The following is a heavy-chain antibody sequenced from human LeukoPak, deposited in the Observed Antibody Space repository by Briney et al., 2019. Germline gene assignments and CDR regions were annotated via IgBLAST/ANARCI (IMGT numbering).Heavy chain of an antibody. D-gene: IGHD2-8*01. J-gene: IGHJ4*02. CDR3: GNKPTLSCTHGFCVVIDY. Sequence: GGSLRLSCAASGFTFSNAWMSWVRQAPGKGLEWVGRIKSKTDGGTTDYAAPVKGRFTISRDDSKNTLYLQMNSLKTEDTAVYYCGNKPTLSCTHGFCVVIDYWGQGTLVTVSS. CDR1: GFTFSNAW. CDR2: IKSKTDGGTT. V-gene: IGHV3-15*01.